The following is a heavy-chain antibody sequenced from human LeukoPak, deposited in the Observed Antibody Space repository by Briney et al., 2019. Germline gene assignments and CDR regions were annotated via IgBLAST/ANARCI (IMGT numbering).Heavy chain of an antibody. Sequence: ASVRVSCKASGYTFTGYYMHWMRQAPGQGLEWMGWINPNSGGTNYAQKFQGRVTMTRDTSISTAYMELSRLRSDDTAVYYCARAYYYDSSGSNYFDYWGQGTLVTVSS. J-gene: IGHJ4*02. CDR2: INPNSGGT. CDR3: ARAYYYDSSGSNYFDY. D-gene: IGHD3-22*01. V-gene: IGHV1-2*02. CDR1: GYTFTGYY.